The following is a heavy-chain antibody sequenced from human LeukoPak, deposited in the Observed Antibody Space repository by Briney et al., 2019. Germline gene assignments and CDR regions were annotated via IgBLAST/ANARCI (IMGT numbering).Heavy chain of an antibody. CDR1: GGSVRSGSYY. V-gene: IGHV4-61*01. D-gene: IGHD3-10*01. CDR2: VYYSGST. Sequence: SETLSLTCTVSGGSVRSGSYYWSWVRQPPGKRLEWIGYVYYSGSTNYNPSPKSRVTISIDTSKNQFSLKLSSVTAADTAVYYCARVGSGSFDYWGQGTLVTVSS. CDR3: ARVGSGSFDY. J-gene: IGHJ4*02.